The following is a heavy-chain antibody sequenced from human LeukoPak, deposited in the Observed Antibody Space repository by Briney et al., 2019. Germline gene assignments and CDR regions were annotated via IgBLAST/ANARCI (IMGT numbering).Heavy chain of an antibody. CDR1: GFMFSSYG. Sequence: GGSLRLSCAASGFMFSSYGMHWVRQAPGKGLEWVSLIWYDGSIIHYADSVKGRFTISRDNSKNMLFLQMNSLGVEDTAVYYCARDQVTAIEYFQHWGQGTLVTVSS. CDR2: IWYDGSII. D-gene: IGHD2-21*02. V-gene: IGHV3-33*01. J-gene: IGHJ1*01. CDR3: ARDQVTAIEYFQH.